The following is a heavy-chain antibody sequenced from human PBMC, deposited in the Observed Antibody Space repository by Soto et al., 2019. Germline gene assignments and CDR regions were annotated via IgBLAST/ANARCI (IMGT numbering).Heavy chain of an antibody. D-gene: IGHD2-2*01. Sequence: QVQLQQWGAGLLKPSETLSLTCAVYGGSFSGYYWSWIRQPPGKGLEWIGEINHSGSTNYNPSLKSRVTISVDTSKNQFSLKLSSVTAADTAVYYCARVGVSYCSSTSCYYNWFDPWGQGTLVTVSS. CDR1: GGSFSGYY. J-gene: IGHJ5*02. V-gene: IGHV4-34*01. CDR2: INHSGST. CDR3: ARVGVSYCSSTSCYYNWFDP.